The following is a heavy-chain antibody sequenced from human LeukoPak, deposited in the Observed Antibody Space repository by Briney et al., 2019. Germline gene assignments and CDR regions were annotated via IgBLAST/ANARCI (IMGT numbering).Heavy chain of an antibody. CDR3: ARGVGATDFDY. CDR1: GGSISSHY. CDR2: IYYSGST. D-gene: IGHD1-26*01. J-gene: IGHJ4*02. V-gene: IGHV4-59*11. Sequence: SGTLSLTCTVSGGSISSHYWSWIRQPPGKGLEWIGYIYYSGSTNYNPSLKSRVTISVDTSKDQFSLKLSSVTAADTAVYYCARGVGATDFDYWGQGTLVTVSS.